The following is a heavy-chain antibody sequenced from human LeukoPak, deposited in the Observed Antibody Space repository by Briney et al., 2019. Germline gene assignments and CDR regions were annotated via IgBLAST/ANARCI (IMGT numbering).Heavy chain of an antibody. V-gene: IGHV3-23*01. CDR1: VFAFSNHE. CDR3: ARDQRYYYDSSGYYSDY. J-gene: IGHJ4*02. CDR2: IGRSGDKT. Sequence: TGGSLRLSCTTSVFAFSNHEMTWVRQAPGKGLEWVSHIGRSGDKTYYADSVKGRFTISRDNSKNTVYLQMNSLRAEDTAVYYCARDQRYYYDSSGYYSDYWGQGTLVTVSS. D-gene: IGHD3-22*01.